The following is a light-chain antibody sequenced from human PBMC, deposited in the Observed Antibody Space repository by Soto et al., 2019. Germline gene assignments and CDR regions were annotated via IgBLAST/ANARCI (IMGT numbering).Light chain of an antibody. CDR1: GSNIGSHD. J-gene: IGLJ2*01. Sequence: QSVLTQPPSASGTPGQRVTISCSGSGSNIGSHDVYWYQHLPGTAPKVLIYRNDQRPSGVPDRFSASRSGTSASLAISGLRSEDEADYYCVAWDEFLSGRVFGGGTKLTVL. V-gene: IGLV1-47*02. CDR3: VAWDEFLSGRV. CDR2: RND.